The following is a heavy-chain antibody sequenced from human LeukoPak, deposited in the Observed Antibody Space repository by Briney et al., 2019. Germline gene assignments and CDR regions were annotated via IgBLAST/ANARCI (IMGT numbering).Heavy chain of an antibody. D-gene: IGHD6-19*01. Sequence: PSETLSLSCTVSGYSISSGYYWGWIRQPAGKGLEWIGRIYTSGSTNYNPSLKSRVTMSVDTSKNQFSLKLSSVTAADTAVYYCARDRSSSGWYNWFDPWGQGTLVTVSS. CDR1: GYSISSGYY. CDR3: ARDRSSSGWYNWFDP. V-gene: IGHV4-4*07. CDR2: IYTSGST. J-gene: IGHJ5*02.